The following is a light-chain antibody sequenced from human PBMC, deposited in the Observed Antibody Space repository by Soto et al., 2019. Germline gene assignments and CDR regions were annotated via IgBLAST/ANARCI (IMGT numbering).Light chain of an antibody. Sequence: DIQMTQSPSTLPGSVGDRVTITRRASQTISSWLAWYRRKKGKAPKLLIYKASTLKSGVPSRFRGRGSWTECTLTISRLQTDVFGTYACQHYNSYSEAFGQGTKVDI. J-gene: IGKJ1*01. CDR3: QHYNSYSEA. V-gene: IGKV1-5*03. CDR1: QTISSW. CDR2: KAS.